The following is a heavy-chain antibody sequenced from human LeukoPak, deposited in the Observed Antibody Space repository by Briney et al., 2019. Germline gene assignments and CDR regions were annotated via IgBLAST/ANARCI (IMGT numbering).Heavy chain of an antibody. V-gene: IGHV4-30-2*01. J-gene: IGHJ1*01. CDR2: IYHSGST. Sequence: SSETLSLTCTVSGGSISSGGYYWSWIRQPPGKGLEWIGYIYHSGSTYYNPSLKSRVTISVDRSKNQFSLKLSSVTAADTAVYYCARQETGITIEYFQHWGQGTLVIVSS. D-gene: IGHD1-7*01. CDR1: GGSISSGGYY. CDR3: ARQETGITIEYFQH.